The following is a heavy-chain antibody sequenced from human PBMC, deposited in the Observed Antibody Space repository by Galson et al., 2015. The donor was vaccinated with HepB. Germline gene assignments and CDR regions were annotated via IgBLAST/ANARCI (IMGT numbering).Heavy chain of an antibody. CDR2: ISSSSSYI. Sequence: SLRLSCAASGFTFSSYSMNWVRQAPGKGLEWVSSISSSSSYIYYADSVKGRFTISRDNAKNSLYLQMNSLRAEDTAVYYCARDASPTGTARYYGMDVWGQGTTVTVSS. CDR3: ARDASPTGTARYYGMDV. D-gene: IGHD1-7*01. CDR1: GFTFSSYS. V-gene: IGHV3-21*01. J-gene: IGHJ6*02.